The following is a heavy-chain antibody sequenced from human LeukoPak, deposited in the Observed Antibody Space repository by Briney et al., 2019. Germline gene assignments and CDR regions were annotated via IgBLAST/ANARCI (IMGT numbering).Heavy chain of an antibody. V-gene: IGHV5-10-1*01. CDR3: RRTSGYYFLTLDN. CDR1: GYRFTSYW. Sequence: GESLKISCKGSGYRFTSYWITWVRQMPGKGLEWMGRIDPSDSYTNYSPSFQGHVTISVDKSISTAYLQWSSLKASDTAMYYCRRTSGYYFLTLDNWGQGTLVTVSS. J-gene: IGHJ4*02. CDR2: IDPSDSYT. D-gene: IGHD3-22*01.